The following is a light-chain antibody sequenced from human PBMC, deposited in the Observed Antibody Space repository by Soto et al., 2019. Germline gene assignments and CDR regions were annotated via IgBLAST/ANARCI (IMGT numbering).Light chain of an antibody. Sequence: DIQMTQSPSTLSASVGDRVIITCRASQSISSWLAWYQQKPGKAPDLLIYRASTLKTGIPSRFSGSGSGTEFPLTISSLQPDDFATYDCQQYDRASWTFGPGTKVEIK. CDR2: RAS. CDR3: QQYDRASWT. J-gene: IGKJ1*01. CDR1: QSISSW. V-gene: IGKV1-5*03.